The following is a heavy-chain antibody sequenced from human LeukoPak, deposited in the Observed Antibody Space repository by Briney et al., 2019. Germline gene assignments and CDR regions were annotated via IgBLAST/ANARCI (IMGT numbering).Heavy chain of an antibody. Sequence: GGSLRLSCAASGFDFSSNWMHWVRHTPGQGLVWVSRIKGDGISTNYADSVKGRFTISRDIAKNTLYLQMNSLRAEDTGVYYCAKDHYWSIDYWGRGTLVTVSS. CDR1: GFDFSSNW. V-gene: IGHV3-74*01. CDR3: AKDHYWSIDY. D-gene: IGHD3-3*01. CDR2: IKGDGIST. J-gene: IGHJ4*02.